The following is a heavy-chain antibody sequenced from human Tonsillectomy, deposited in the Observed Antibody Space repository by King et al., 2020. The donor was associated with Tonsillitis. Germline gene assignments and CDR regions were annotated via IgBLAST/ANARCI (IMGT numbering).Heavy chain of an antibody. CDR1: GGSVSSSNYY. D-gene: IGHD6-19*01. CDR2: ISYSVRT. CDR3: AMGWVWFDP. Sequence: QLQESGPGLVKPSETLSLTCTVSGGSVSSSNYYWGWIRQPPGKGLEWIGRISYSVRTYNNPSLKSRVTISVDTSKNQFSLKLTYVTAADTAVYYCAMGWVWFDPWGQGTLVTVSS. V-gene: IGHV4-39*01. J-gene: IGHJ5*02.